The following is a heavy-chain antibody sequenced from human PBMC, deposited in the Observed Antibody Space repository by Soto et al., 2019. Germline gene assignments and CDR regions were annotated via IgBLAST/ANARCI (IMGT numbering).Heavy chain of an antibody. CDR3: AHIFDFDWVWAFEY. D-gene: IGHD3-9*01. Sequence: QITLKESGPTLVKPTQTLTLTCTFSGFSLDTSGVGVGWIRQPPGKILEWLALIYWDDDKRYSPSLNSRLTITKDTSKNQVVLRMTNVDPVDTATYYCAHIFDFDWVWAFEYWGQGALVTVSS. V-gene: IGHV2-5*02. J-gene: IGHJ4*02. CDR2: IYWDDDK. CDR1: GFSLDTSGVG.